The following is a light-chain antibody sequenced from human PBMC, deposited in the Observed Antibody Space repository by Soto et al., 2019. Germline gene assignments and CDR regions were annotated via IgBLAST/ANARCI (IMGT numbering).Light chain of an antibody. CDR1: SSNIGAGYY. CDR2: GNS. V-gene: IGLV1-40*01. Sequence: QAVVTQPPSVSGAPGQRVTISCTGSSSNIGAGYYVHWYQQLPGTAPKLLIYGNSNRPSGVPDRFSGSKSGTSASLAITGLQAEDEADYYCQSYDSSLSGVVFGGGTKLTVL. CDR3: QSYDSSLSGVV. J-gene: IGLJ2*01.